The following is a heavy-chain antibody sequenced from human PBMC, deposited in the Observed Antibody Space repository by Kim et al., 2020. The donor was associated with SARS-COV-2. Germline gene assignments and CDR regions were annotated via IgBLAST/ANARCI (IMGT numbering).Heavy chain of an antibody. CDR3: ARASGGNLLNLFDP. CDR2: MHHSGST. D-gene: IGHD2-15*01. V-gene: IGHV4-39*01. J-gene: IGHJ5*02. Sequence: SETLSLTCTVSGDSISSSSYYWGWIRQPPGKGLEWIGTMHHSGSTSYSPSLKSRVTISVDTSKNQFSLKLSSVTAADTAVYHCARASGGNLLNLFDPWG. CDR1: GDSISSSSYY.